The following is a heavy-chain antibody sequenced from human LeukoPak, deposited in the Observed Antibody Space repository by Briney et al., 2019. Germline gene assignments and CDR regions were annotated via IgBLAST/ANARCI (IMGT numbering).Heavy chain of an antibody. CDR1: GFTFRSYS. CDR3: ARGVDYYGSGSYGY. D-gene: IGHD3-10*01. Sequence: PGGSLRLSCAASGFTFRSYSMNWVRQAPGKGLEGVSYISSSSSYIYYADSVKGRFTSSRDNAKNSLYLQMNSLRAEDTAVYYCARGVDYYGSGSYGYWGQGTLVTVSS. J-gene: IGHJ4*02. V-gene: IGHV3-21*01. CDR2: ISSSSSYI.